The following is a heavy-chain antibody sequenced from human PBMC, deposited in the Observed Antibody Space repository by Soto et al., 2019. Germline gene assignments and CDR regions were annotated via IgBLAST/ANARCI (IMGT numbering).Heavy chain of an antibody. J-gene: IGHJ5*02. D-gene: IGHD3-10*01. CDR2: IKSKTDGGTT. Sequence: EVQLVESGGGLVKPGGSLRLSCAASGFTFSNAWMSWVRQAPGKGLEWVGRIKSKTDGGTTDYAAPVKGRFTISRDDSKNTLYLQMNSLRAEDTAVYYCAKDFAGTMVRGVINAPDPWGQGTLVTVSS. CDR1: GFTFSNAW. V-gene: IGHV3-15*01. CDR3: AKDFAGTMVRGVINAPDP.